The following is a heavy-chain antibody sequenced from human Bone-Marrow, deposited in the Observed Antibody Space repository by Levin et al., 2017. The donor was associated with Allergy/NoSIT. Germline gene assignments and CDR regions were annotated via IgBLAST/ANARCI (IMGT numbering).Heavy chain of an antibody. J-gene: IGHJ6*02. CDR1: GFIISNNY. V-gene: IGHV3-53*01. D-gene: IGHD2-2*01. Sequence: GGSLRLSCAVSGFIISNNYMSWLRQAPGKDLEWVSVIYSSGGTYYADSVKGRFTISRDNSKNTLFLQMDSLRVDDTAVYYCAGKYRLPTGYYGLDVWGQGTTVTVS. CDR3: AGKYRLPTGYYGLDV. CDR2: IYSSGGT.